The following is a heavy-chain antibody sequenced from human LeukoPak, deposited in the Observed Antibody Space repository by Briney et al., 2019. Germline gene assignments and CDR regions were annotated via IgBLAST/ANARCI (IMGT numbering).Heavy chain of an antibody. D-gene: IGHD6-13*01. CDR3: TRAAIPAAGIDY. CDR2: ISTYTGDT. J-gene: IGHJ4*02. Sequence: ASVKVSCKASGYTFTSYGFSWVRQAPGQGLEWMGLISTYTGDTNYAQKLQGRLTMTTDTSASTAFMELRSLTSDDTAVYYCTRAAIPAAGIDYWGQGTLVTVSS. V-gene: IGHV1-18*01. CDR1: GYTFTSYG.